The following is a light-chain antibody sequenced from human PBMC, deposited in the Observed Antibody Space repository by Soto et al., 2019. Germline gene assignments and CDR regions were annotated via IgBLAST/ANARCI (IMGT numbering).Light chain of an antibody. J-gene: IGKJ1*01. CDR1: QSIESW. CDR2: KAS. CDR3: QQYQSYST. Sequence: DIQMTQSPSTLSASVGDRVTITCRASQSIESWLAWYKQKPGKAPRVLIYKASSLESGVPSRFSGSGSGTEFTLTISSLQPDDCATYYGQQYQSYSTFGQGTKVEMK. V-gene: IGKV1-5*03.